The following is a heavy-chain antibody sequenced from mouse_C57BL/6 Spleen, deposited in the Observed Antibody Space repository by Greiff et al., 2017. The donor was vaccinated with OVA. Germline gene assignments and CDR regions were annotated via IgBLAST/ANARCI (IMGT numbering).Heavy chain of an antibody. CDR2: ISDGGSYT. CDR3: AREYYGSSSFDY. D-gene: IGHD1-1*01. V-gene: IGHV5-4*01. Sequence: DVKLVESGGGLVKPGGSLKLSCAASGFTFSSYAMSWVRQTPEKRLEWVATISDGGSYTYYPDNVKGRFTISRDNAKNNLYLQMSHLKSEDTAMYYCAREYYGSSSFDYWGQGTTLTVSS. CDR1: GFTFSSYA. J-gene: IGHJ2*01.